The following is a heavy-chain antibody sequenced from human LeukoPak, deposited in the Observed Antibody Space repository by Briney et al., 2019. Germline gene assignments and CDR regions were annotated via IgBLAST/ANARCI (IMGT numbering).Heavy chain of an antibody. CDR3: ARDNDRSGFQFDP. CDR1: GGSISSGGYY. CDR2: IYYSGST. V-gene: IGHV4-31*03. D-gene: IGHD3-22*01. J-gene: IGHJ5*02. Sequence: PSQTLSLTCTVSGGSISSGGYYWSWIRQHPGKGLEWIGYIYYSGSTYYNPSLNSRVTISSDTSENQFSLKLSSVTAADTAVYYCARDNDRSGFQFDPWGQGTLVTVSS.